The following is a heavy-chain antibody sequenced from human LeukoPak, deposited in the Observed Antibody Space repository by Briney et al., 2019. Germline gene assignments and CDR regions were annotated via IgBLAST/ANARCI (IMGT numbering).Heavy chain of an antibody. CDR1: GGTFSSYA. V-gene: IGHV1-69*05. D-gene: IGHD2-2*02. J-gene: IGHJ6*03. Sequence: GASVKVSCKASGGTFSSYAISWVRQAPGQGLEWMGGIIPIFGTANYAQKFQGRVTITTDESTSTAYMELNSLRSEDTAVYYCARVGVVPAAIGGGWYYYMDVWGKGTTVTVSS. CDR3: ARVGVVPAAIGGGWYYYMDV. CDR2: IIPIFGTA.